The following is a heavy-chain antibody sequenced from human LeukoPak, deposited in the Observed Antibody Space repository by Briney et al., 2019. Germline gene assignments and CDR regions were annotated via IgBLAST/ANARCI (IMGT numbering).Heavy chain of an antibody. CDR1: GFTFRSYW. CDR2: INTDGSSI. V-gene: IGHV3-74*01. D-gene: IGHD3-22*01. Sequence: PGGSLRLSCAASGFTFRSYWMHWVRQAPGKGLVWVSRINTDGSSISYADSVKGRFTISRDNAKNTLYLQMNSLRAEDTAVYYCARDLSDSSGYFSRDAFDIWGRGTMVTVSS. J-gene: IGHJ3*02. CDR3: ARDLSDSSGYFSRDAFDI.